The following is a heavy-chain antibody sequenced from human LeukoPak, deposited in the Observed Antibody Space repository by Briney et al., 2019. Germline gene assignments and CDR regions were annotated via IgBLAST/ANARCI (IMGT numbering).Heavy chain of an antibody. D-gene: IGHD5-12*01. J-gene: IGHJ4*02. CDR3: ASTYSDTDWNFDY. V-gene: IGHV4-4*07. CDR2: IYTTGST. CDR1: GASIGSFY. Sequence: PSETLSLTCTVSGASIGSFYWSWIRQPAGKGLECIGRIYTTGSTSYNPSLKSRVTMSVDTSKNQFSLKLNSVTAADTAFYYCASTYSDTDWNFDYWGQGTLVTVSS.